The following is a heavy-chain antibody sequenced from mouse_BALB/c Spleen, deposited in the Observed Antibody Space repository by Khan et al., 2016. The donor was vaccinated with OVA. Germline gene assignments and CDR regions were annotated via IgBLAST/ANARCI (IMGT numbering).Heavy chain of an antibody. CDR3: LRVHGGY. Sequence: QIQLVQSGPELKKPGETVKISCKASGYTFKDYVMNWVKQSPGEGLKWMGWMNTYTGEPTYADDFKGRFAFSLETSASTAYLQFSCLKNEDTATYFCLRVHGGYWGQGTTLTVSS. CDR2: MNTYTGEP. V-gene: IGHV9-3-1*01. J-gene: IGHJ2*01. CDR1: GYTFKDYV.